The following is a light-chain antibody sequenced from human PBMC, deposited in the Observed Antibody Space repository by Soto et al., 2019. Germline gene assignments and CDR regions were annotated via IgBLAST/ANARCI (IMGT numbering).Light chain of an antibody. CDR1: QSISSW. V-gene: IGKV1-5*03. CDR3: QQYSVYPIT. Sequence: DIQMTQSPSTLSASVGDRVTITCRASQSISSWLAWYQQKPGKAPKSLIYKASSLESGVPSRFSGGGSGTEFNLTISSLQPDDFATYYCQQYSVYPITFGQGTRLEIK. J-gene: IGKJ5*01. CDR2: KAS.